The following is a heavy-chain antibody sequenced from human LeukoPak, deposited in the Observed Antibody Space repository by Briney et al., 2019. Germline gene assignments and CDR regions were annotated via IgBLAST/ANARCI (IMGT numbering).Heavy chain of an antibody. CDR3: AGGVLDYPDAFDI. D-gene: IGHD4-11*01. Sequence: PGGSLRLSCAASGFTFSSYSMNWVRQAPGKGLEWVSSISSSSSYIYYADSVKGRFTISRDNAKNSLYLQMNSLRAEDTAVYYCAGGVLDYPDAFDIWGQGTMVTVSS. CDR2: ISSSSSYI. V-gene: IGHV3-21*01. CDR1: GFTFSSYS. J-gene: IGHJ3*02.